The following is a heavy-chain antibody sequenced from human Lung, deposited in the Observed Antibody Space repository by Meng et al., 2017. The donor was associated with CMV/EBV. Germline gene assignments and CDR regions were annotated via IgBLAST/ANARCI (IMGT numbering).Heavy chain of an antibody. J-gene: IGHJ4*02. D-gene: IGHD3-22*01. V-gene: IGHV1-2*02. CDR1: GYTFTDHY. CDR3: AGEADSSGSNGYFDY. CDR2: INPDSGGT. Sequence: ASVXVSXKASGYTFTDHYMHWVRQAPGQGLEWMGWINPDSGGTLYAHKFQSRVTVTRDTSISTAYMELSSLRSDDTAVYYCAGEADSSGSNGYFDYWGQGXLVTVSS.